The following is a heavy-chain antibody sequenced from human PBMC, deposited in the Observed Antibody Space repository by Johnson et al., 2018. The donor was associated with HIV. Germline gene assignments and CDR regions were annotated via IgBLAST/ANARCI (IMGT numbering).Heavy chain of an antibody. CDR1: GFTSSSYA. J-gene: IGHJ3*02. CDR3: ARSMTTVTVAFDI. Sequence: QVQLVESGGGVVQPGRSLRLSCAASGFTSSSYAMHWVRQAPGKGLEWVAVISYDGSNKYYADSVKGRFTNSRDNSKNTLYLQMTSLRAEDTAVYYCARSMTTVTVAFDIWGQGTMVPVSS. CDR2: ISYDGSNK. V-gene: IGHV3-30*04. D-gene: IGHD4-17*01.